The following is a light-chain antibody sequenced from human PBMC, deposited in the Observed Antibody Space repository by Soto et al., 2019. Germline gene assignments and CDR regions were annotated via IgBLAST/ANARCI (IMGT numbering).Light chain of an antibody. CDR3: QQYSTSPWT. CDR1: QSVRSNY. Sequence: EIVMTQSPATLSVSPGERAALSCRASQSVRSNYLAWYQQGPGQAPRLLIFAASSRATGIPDRFSGSGSGTDFTLTISRLEPEDFAVYYCQQYSTSPWTFGQGTKVDIK. J-gene: IGKJ1*01. CDR2: AAS. V-gene: IGKV3-20*01.